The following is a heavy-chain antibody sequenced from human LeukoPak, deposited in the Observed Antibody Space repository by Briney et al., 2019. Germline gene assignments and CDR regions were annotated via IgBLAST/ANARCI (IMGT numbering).Heavy chain of an antibody. CDR1: GGSFSGYY. J-gene: IGHJ5*02. V-gene: IGHV4-34*01. D-gene: IGHD3-10*01. Sequence: SETLSLTCAVYGGSFSGYYWSWIRQPPGKGLEWIGEINHSGSTNYNPSLKSRVTISVDTSKNQFSLKPSSVTAADTAVYYCARVPMVRGNWFDPWGQGTLVTVSS. CDR2: INHSGST. CDR3: ARVPMVRGNWFDP.